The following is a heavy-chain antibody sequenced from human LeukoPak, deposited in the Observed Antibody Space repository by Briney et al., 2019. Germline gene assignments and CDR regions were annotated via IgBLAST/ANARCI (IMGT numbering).Heavy chain of an antibody. CDR3: ARETMYYYGSGSYPY. CDR2: IYTSGST. D-gene: IGHD3-10*01. Sequence: SQTLSLTCTVSGGSISSGSYYWSWTRQPAGKGLEWIGRIYTSGSTNYNPSLKSRITISVDTSKNQFSLKLSSVTAADTAVYYCARETMYYYGSGSYPYWGQGTLVTVSS. V-gene: IGHV4-61*02. CDR1: GGSISSGSYY. J-gene: IGHJ4*02.